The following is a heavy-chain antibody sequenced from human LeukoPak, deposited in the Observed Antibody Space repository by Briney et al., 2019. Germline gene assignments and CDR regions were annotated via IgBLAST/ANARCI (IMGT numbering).Heavy chain of an antibody. J-gene: IGHJ4*02. CDR2: ISGSGSKT. CDR3: AKDAANYPFFFDF. CDR1: GFTFTNYA. V-gene: IGHV3-23*01. Sequence: GGSLRLSCAASGFTFTNYAMTWVRQAPGKGLEWVSSISGSGSKTYYADSVKGRFTISRDNAKNTVYLQMNSLRAEDTAIYYCAKDAANYPFFFDFWGQGTPVTVSS. D-gene: IGHD4/OR15-4a*01.